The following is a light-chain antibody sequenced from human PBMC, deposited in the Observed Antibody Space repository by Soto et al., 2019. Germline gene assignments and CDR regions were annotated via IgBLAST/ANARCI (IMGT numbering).Light chain of an antibody. CDR3: QQANSFPLT. V-gene: IGKV1-12*01. CDR1: QGISRW. CDR2: SAS. J-gene: IGKJ3*01. Sequence: DIQMTQVPSSMSASVGDRVTITCRASQGISRWLAWYHQKPGEAPNLLIYSASTLYSGVPSRFSGSGSGTDFTLTISSLQPEDFGTYYCQQANSFPLTFGPGTKVDIK.